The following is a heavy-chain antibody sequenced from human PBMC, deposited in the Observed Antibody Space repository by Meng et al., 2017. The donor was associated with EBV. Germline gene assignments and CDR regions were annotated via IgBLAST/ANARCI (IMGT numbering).Heavy chain of an antibody. CDR2: MNPNSGNT. Sequence: QEQLVQAGAEVKKPGAPVKVSCKASGYTFTSYDINWVRQATGQGLEWMGWMNPNSGNTGYAQKFQGRVTMTRNTSISTAYMELSSLRSEDTAVYYCARGPYYYDSSGYYYGEFDPWGQGTLVTVSS. J-gene: IGHJ5*02. V-gene: IGHV1-8*01. CDR1: GYTFTSYD. D-gene: IGHD3-22*01. CDR3: ARGPYYYDSSGYYYGEFDP.